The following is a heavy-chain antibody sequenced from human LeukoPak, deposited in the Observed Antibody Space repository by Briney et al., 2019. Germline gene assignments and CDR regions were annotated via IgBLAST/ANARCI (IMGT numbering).Heavy chain of an antibody. J-gene: IGHJ6*03. V-gene: IGHV4-59*08. D-gene: IGHD2-15*01. Sequence: SETLSLTCTVSGGSLSSYYWSWIRQPPGKGLEWIGYIYYSGSTNYNPSLKSRVTISVDTSKNQFSLKLSSVTAADTAVYYCARGIVVVAQLGYYYYYMDVWGKGTTVTISS. CDR3: ARGIVVVAQLGYYYYYMDV. CDR2: IYYSGST. CDR1: GGSLSSYY.